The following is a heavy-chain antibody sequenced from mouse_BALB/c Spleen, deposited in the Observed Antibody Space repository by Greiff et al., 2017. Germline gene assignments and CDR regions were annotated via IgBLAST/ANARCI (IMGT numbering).Heavy chain of an antibody. V-gene: IGHV14-4*02. CDR2: IDPENGDT. Sequence: EVQLQQSGAELVRSGASVKLSCTASGFNIKDYYMHWVKQRPEQGLEWIGWIDPENGDTEYAPKFQGKATMTADTSSNTAYLQLSSLTSEDTAVYYCNANYYGSSPDYWGQGTTLTVSS. CDR1: GFNIKDYY. CDR3: NANYYGSSPDY. J-gene: IGHJ2*01. D-gene: IGHD1-1*01.